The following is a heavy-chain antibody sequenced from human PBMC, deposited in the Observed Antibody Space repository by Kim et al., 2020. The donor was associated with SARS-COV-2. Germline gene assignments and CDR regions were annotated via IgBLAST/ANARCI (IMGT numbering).Heavy chain of an antibody. D-gene: IGHD5-12*01. Sequence: DSLKGRFTISRDNAKNTLYLQMNSLRAEDTAVYYCASGYSGYDFYSGLDYWGQGTLVTVSS. V-gene: IGHV3-74*01. J-gene: IGHJ4*02. CDR3: ASGYSGYDFYSGLDY.